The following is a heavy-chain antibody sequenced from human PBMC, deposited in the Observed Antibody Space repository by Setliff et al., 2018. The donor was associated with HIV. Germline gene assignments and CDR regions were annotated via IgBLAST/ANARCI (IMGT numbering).Heavy chain of an antibody. CDR1: GGSVSGHY. CDR3: ARGLSSPFATGL. V-gene: IGHV4-34*01. J-gene: IGHJ4*02. D-gene: IGHD6-13*01. CDR2: ITPSGAT. Sequence: PSETLSLTCAVYGGSVSGHYWGWFRQPPGKGLEWIGEITPSGATNYLPSLKSRVTMSLDTSKNQFSLKLTSVTSADTAVYFCARGLSSPFATGLWGQGTLVTVS.